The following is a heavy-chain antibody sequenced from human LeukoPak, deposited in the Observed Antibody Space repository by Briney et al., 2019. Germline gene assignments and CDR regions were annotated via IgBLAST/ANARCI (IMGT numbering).Heavy chain of an antibody. J-gene: IGHJ4*02. Sequence: GGSLRLSCAASGFTFSSYSMSWIRQAPGKGLEWVSYISSSGSTIYYADSVKGRFTISRDNAKNSLYLQMNSLRAEDTAVYYCARESSGWYTVGYFDYWGQGTLVTVSS. CDR2: ISSSGSTI. CDR3: ARESSGWYTVGYFDY. CDR1: GFTFSSYS. D-gene: IGHD6-19*01. V-gene: IGHV3-48*04.